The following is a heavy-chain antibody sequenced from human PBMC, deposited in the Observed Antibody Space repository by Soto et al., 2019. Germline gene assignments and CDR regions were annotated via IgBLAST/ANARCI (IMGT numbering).Heavy chain of an antibody. J-gene: IGHJ6*02. CDR1: GGTFSNYA. D-gene: IGHD2-2*01. CDR3: ARSQASSTSLESYYCDYCGMDV. V-gene: IGHV1-69*01. CDR2: IMPISGTA. Sequence: QVQLVQSGAEVKKPGSSVNVSCKASGGTFSNYAISWVRQAPGQGLEWMGGIMPISGTANYAQTFQGRVTITAGEHTSTAYMELSSLSTEDTAVYYCARSQASSTSLESYYCDYCGMDVWGQGTTVTVSS.